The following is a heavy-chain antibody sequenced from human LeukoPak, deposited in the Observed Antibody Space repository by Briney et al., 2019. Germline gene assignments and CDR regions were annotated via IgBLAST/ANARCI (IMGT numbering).Heavy chain of an antibody. Sequence: GGSLRLSCAASGFAFSSYSMNWVRQAPGKGLEWVSSISSSSSYIYYADSVKGRFTISRDNAKNSLYLQMNSLRAEDTAVYYCARDPVRGGYCSSTSCPVDYWGQGTLVTVSS. J-gene: IGHJ4*02. CDR2: ISSSSSYI. D-gene: IGHD2-2*01. CDR3: ARDPVRGGYCSSTSCPVDY. CDR1: GFAFSSYS. V-gene: IGHV3-21*01.